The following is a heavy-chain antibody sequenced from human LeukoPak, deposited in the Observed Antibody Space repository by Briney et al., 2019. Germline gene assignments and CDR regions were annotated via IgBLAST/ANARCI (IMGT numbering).Heavy chain of an antibody. J-gene: IGHJ4*02. CDR2: IYHSGST. V-gene: IGHV4-38-2*02. CDR3: ARDPGAAAGDY. D-gene: IGHD6-13*01. Sequence: KPSETLSLTCAVSGYSISSGYYWGWIRQPPGKGLEWIGSIYHSGSTYYNPSLKSRVTISVDTSKNQFSLKLSSVTAADTAVYYCARDPGAAAGDYWGQGTLVTVSS. CDR1: GYSISSGYY.